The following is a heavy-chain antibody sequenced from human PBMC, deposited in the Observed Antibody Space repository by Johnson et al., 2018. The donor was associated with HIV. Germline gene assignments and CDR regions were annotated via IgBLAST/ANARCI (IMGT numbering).Heavy chain of an antibody. J-gene: IGHJ3*02. CDR1: GFTLSTYW. Sequence: EVQLVESGGGLVQPGGSLRLSCAASGFTLSTYWMTWVRQAPGKGLEWVANIRQDGGEKYYADSVKGRFTISRDNSKNTLYLQMNSLRAEDTAVYYCARDSYKLELPLGAFDIWGQGTMVTVSS. D-gene: IGHD1-7*01. CDR3: ARDSYKLELPLGAFDI. CDR2: IRQDGGEK. V-gene: IGHV3-7*01.